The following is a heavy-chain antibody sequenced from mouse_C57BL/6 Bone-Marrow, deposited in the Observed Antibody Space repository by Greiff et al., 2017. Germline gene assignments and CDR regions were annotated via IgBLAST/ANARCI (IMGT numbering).Heavy chain of an antibody. J-gene: IGHJ4*01. D-gene: IGHD1-1*01. CDR1: GYTFTSYD. CDR3: ARRAVVPYYYAMDY. CDR2: IYPRDGST. Sequence: VKLQQSGPELVKPGASVKLSCKASGYTFTSYDINWVKQRPGQGLECIGWIYPRDGSTKYNEKFKGKATLTVDTSSSTAYMELHSLTSEDSAVYFCARRAVVPYYYAMDYWGQGTSVTVSS. V-gene: IGHV1-85*01.